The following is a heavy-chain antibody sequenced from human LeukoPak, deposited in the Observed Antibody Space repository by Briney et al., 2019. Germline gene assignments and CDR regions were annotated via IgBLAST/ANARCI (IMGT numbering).Heavy chain of an antibody. V-gene: IGHV1-18*01. CDR2: ISPYNDNT. D-gene: IGHD6-19*01. CDR1: GYTFSTHG. CDR3: ARDPPHSSGPNSPCFEY. Sequence: ASAKVSCKASGYTFSTHGISWVRQAPGQGLEWMGWISPYNDNTEYAQKFQGRVTMTTDTSTSIAYMELRSLRSDDTAVYYCARDPPHSSGPNSPCFEYWGQGTLVTVSS. J-gene: IGHJ4*02.